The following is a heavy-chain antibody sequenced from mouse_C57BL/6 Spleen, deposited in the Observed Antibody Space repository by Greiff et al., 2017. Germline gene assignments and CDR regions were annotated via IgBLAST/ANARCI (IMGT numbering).Heavy chain of an antibody. CDR1: GFTFSSYG. D-gene: IGHD1-1*01. CDR3: ARHGGYGSSYWYFDV. V-gene: IGHV5-6*01. Sequence: EVMLVESGGDLVKPGGSLKLSCAASGFTFSSYGMSWVRQTPDKRLEWVATISSGGSYTYYPDSVKGRVTISRDNAKNTLYLQMSSLKSEDTAMYYCARHGGYGSSYWYFDVWGTGTTVTVSS. J-gene: IGHJ1*03. CDR2: ISSGGSYT.